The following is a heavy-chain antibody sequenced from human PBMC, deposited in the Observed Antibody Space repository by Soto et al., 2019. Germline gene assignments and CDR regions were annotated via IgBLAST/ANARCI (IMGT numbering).Heavy chain of an antibody. CDR1: GGSISSGGYY. J-gene: IGHJ4*02. Sequence: QVQLQESGPGLVKPSQTLSLTCTVSGGSISSGGYYWSWIRQHPGKGLEWIGYIYYSWSTYYNPSLKSRVTRSVDTSKNEFSLQLRYVTAADTAVYDCASMSTHMVVVTDLYYFDYWGQGTLVTVSS. D-gene: IGHD2-21*02. CDR3: ASMSTHMVVVTDLYYFDY. V-gene: IGHV4-31*03. CDR2: IYYSWST.